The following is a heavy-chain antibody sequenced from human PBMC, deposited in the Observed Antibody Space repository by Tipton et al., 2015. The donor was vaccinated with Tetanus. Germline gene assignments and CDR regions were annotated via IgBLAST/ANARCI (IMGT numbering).Heavy chain of an antibody. V-gene: IGHV3-23*01. Sequence: SLRLSCAASGFTFSSYAMSWVRQAPGKGLEWVSAISGSGGSTYYADSVKGRFTISRDNSKNTLYLQMNSLRAEDTAVYYCAKDPGAWEYGMDVWGQGTTVTVSS. CDR1: GFTFSSYA. CDR2: ISGSGGST. J-gene: IGHJ6*02. D-gene: IGHD1-26*01. CDR3: AKDPGAWEYGMDV.